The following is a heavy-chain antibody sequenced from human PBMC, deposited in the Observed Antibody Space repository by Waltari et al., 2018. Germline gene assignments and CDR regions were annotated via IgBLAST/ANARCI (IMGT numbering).Heavy chain of an antibody. CDR1: AVSVSDNYW. V-gene: IGHV4-4*02. CDR2: IHRSGRT. J-gene: IGHJ4*02. D-gene: IGHD2-15*01. CDR3: ARDRGRGLYFDS. Sequence: QLQLHQSGPGLVKPSESLSLTCGVSAVSVSDNYWWSWVRQSPEKGLEWIGQIHRSGRTYYNPSLESRVSVSMDTSNNKFFLKLSSAIAADTAVYYCARDRGRGLYFDSWGQGTLVTVSP.